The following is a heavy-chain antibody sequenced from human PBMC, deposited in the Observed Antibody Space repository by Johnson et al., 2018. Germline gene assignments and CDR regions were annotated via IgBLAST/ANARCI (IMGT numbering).Heavy chain of an antibody. J-gene: IGHJ1*01. CDR3: ARVNDYGDQGHFQH. D-gene: IGHD4-17*01. V-gene: IGHV1-8*01. CDR1: GYTFTSYD. CDR2: MNPNSGNT. Sequence: QVQLVESGAEVKKHGASVKVSCKASGYTFTSYDINWVRQATGQGLEWMGWMNPNSGNTGYAQKFQGRVTMTRNTSISTAYMELSSLRSDDTAVYYCARVNDYGDQGHFQHWGQGTLVTVSS.